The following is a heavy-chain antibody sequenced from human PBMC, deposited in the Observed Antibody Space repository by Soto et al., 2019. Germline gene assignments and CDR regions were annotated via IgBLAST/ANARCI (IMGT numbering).Heavy chain of an antibody. CDR2: ISAYNGNT. CDR3: ARDFGNVLRFLEWLFRVQAYGMDV. V-gene: IGHV1-18*01. CDR1: GYTFTSYG. J-gene: IGHJ6*02. D-gene: IGHD3-3*01. Sequence: ASVKVSCKASGYTFTSYGISWVRQAPGQGLEWMGWISAYNGNTNYAQKLQGRVTMTTDTSTSTAYMELRSLRSDDTAVYYCARDFGNVLRFLEWLFRVQAYGMDVWGQGTTVTVSS.